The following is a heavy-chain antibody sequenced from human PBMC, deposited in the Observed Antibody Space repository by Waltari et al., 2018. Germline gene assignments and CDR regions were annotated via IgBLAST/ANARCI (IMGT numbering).Heavy chain of an antibody. V-gene: IGHV3-7*01. D-gene: IGHD3-22*01. Sequence: EVQLVESGGGLVQPGGSLRLSCAASGFTFSSYWMSWVRQAPGKGLEWVANIKQDGSEKYYVDSVKGRFTISRDNAKNSLYLQMNSLRAEDTAVYYCAKNSRLIVVAPGDYWGQGTLVTVSS. CDR2: IKQDGSEK. J-gene: IGHJ4*02. CDR1: GFTFSSYW. CDR3: AKNSRLIVVAPGDY.